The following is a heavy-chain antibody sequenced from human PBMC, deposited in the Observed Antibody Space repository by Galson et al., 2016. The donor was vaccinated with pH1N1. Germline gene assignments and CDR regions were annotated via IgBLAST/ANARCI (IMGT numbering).Heavy chain of an antibody. CDR2: ITSGSGGI. CDR1: GFSFSSYT. CDR3: TRCANGPLDFWVFDL. D-gene: IGHD3-3*01. J-gene: IGHJ2*01. V-gene: IGHV3-48*01. Sequence: SLRLSCAASGFSFSSYTMNWVRRAPGKALEWLSHITSGSGGINYADSVKGRFTISRDNAKNSLFLEIDSLRAEDTAVYYCTRCANGPLDFWVFDLWGRGTLVSVSP.